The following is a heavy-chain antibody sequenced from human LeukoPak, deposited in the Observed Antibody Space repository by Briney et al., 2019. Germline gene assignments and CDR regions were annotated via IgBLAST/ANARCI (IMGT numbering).Heavy chain of an antibody. CDR2: ISGSGDST. CDR1: GSTFSSYA. CDR3: AKAGGGYYFDY. Sequence: GGSLRLSCAASGSTFSSYAMSWVRQAPGKGLEWVSAISGSGDSTYYADSVKGRFTISRDSSKNTLYLQMNSLRAEDTAVYYCAKAGGGYYFDYWGQGTLVTVSS. D-gene: IGHD3-16*01. V-gene: IGHV3-23*01. J-gene: IGHJ4*02.